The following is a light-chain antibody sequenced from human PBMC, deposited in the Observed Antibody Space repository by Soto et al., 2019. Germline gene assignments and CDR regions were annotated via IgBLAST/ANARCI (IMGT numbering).Light chain of an antibody. CDR1: QSISSY. J-gene: IGKJ2*01. V-gene: IGKV1-39*01. Sequence: DIQMTQSPSSLSASVGDRVTITCRASQSISSYLNWYQGKPGRAPNLLIYAASSLQSGVPSRFNGSRSGTDFTLTISSLQPEDFTTYYCQQSYSTPHTFGQGTKLEIK. CDR3: QQSYSTPHT. CDR2: AAS.